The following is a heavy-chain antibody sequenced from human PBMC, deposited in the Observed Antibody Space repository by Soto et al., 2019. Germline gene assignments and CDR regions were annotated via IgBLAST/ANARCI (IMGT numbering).Heavy chain of an antibody. Sequence: ASVKVSCKASGGTFSSYAISWVRQAPGQGLEWMGGIIPIFGTANYAQKFQGRVTITADESTSTAYMELSSLRSEDTAVYYCARGNWYYYDSSGYSPYFDYWGQGTLVTVSS. V-gene: IGHV1-69*13. CDR1: GGTFSSYA. J-gene: IGHJ4*02. CDR3: ARGNWYYYDSSGYSPYFDY. CDR2: IIPIFGTA. D-gene: IGHD3-22*01.